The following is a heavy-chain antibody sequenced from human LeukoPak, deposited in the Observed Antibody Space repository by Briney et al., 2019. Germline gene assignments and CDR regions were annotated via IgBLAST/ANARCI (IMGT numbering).Heavy chain of an antibody. V-gene: IGHV4-59*08. CDR3: ARHPGIAAAGDY. CDR1: GDSISSYY. Sequence: SETLSLTCTVSGDSISSYYWSWIRQPPGKGLEWIGYIYYSGGTNYNPSLKSRVTILVDTSKNQFSLKLSSVTAADTAVYYCARHPGIAAAGDYRGQGTLVTVSS. D-gene: IGHD6-13*01. CDR2: IYYSGGT. J-gene: IGHJ4*02.